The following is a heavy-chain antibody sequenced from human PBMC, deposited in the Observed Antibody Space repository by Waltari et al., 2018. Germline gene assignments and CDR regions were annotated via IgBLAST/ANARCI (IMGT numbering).Heavy chain of an antibody. CDR3: VRDGLGSGWTRVDV. J-gene: IGHJ6*02. Sequence: ELQLVESGGGLVQPGGSLRISWLASGFSFRSYEMNWVRQAPGKGLEWISYISDGDKSISYAESVKGRFTVSRDNAKNSLHLQMNNLRAEDTATYYCVRDGLGSGWTRVDVWGQGTTVTVSS. CDR1: GFSFRSYE. V-gene: IGHV3-48*03. D-gene: IGHD2-15*01. CDR2: ISDGDKSI.